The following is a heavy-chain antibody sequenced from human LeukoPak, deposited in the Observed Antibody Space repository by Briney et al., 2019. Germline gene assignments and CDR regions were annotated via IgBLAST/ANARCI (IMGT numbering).Heavy chain of an antibody. D-gene: IGHD1-26*01. Sequence: SETLSLTCTVSSGSISSYYWNWIRQPPGKGLEWIGNIYYSGSTNYNPSLKSRVTISVDTSKNQFSLKLSSVTAADTAVYYCARDYASGSYFPFDYWGQGTLVTVSS. CDR3: ARDYASGSYFPFDY. CDR2: IYYSGST. J-gene: IGHJ4*02. CDR1: SGSISSYY. V-gene: IGHV4-59*01.